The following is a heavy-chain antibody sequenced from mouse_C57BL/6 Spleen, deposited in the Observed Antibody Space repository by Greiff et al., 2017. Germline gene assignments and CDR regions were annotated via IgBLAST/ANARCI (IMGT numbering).Heavy chain of an antibody. CDR1: GYTFTSYG. V-gene: IGHV1-81*01. CDR3: ARSGYGSSYWYFDV. CDR2: IYPRSGNT. Sequence: VQLQQSGAELARPGASVKLSCKASGYTFTSYGISWVKQRTGQGLEWIGEIYPRSGNTYYNEKFKGKATLTADKSASTAYMELRSLTSEDSAVYFCARSGYGSSYWYFDVRGTGTTVTVSS. D-gene: IGHD1-1*01. J-gene: IGHJ1*03.